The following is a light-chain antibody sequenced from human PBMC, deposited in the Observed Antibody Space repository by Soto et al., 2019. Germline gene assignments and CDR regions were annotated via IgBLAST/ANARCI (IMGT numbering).Light chain of an antibody. J-gene: IGKJ3*01. CDR1: QSVGRN. Sequence: EIVVTQSPGILSVSPGDRATLSCRASQSVGRNLAWYQQKPGQAPTLLIYAASTRVTGLPARFSGSGSGTDFSLTISSLQSEDFAVYYCQDYSKWPLFTFGPGTRVDIK. V-gene: IGKV3-15*01. CDR3: QDYSKWPLFT. CDR2: AAS.